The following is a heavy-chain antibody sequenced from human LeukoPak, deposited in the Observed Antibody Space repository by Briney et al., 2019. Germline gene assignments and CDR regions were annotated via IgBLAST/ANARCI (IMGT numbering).Heavy chain of an antibody. CDR3: AKGDSSSYRGALDY. J-gene: IGHJ4*02. CDR2: ISNGAVST. V-gene: IGHV3-23*01. Sequence: PGGSLRLSCAASGFTFSSYAMTWVRQAPGQGLEWVSGISNGAVSTYYADSVKGRFTISRDNSKNTLYLQMNSLRAEDTAVYYCAKGDSSSYRGALDYWGQGTLVSLSS. D-gene: IGHD6-13*01. CDR1: GFTFSSYA.